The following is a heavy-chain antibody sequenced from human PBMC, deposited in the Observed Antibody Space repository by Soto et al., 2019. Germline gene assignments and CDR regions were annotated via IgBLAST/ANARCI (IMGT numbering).Heavy chain of an antibody. V-gene: IGHV3-23*01. CDR3: ARGLTYTYGYDYFDS. Sequence: EVNLLESGGVVAQPGGSLRLSCAASGFRFTDFAMAWVRQAPGKGLEWVGTLGFSGGATYYADSVKGRFDISRDPSKSALFLQMNNLRDEDTAVYYCARGLTYTYGYDYFDSWGQGTQVTVSS. J-gene: IGHJ4*02. D-gene: IGHD5-18*01. CDR1: GFRFTDFA. CDR2: LGFSGGAT.